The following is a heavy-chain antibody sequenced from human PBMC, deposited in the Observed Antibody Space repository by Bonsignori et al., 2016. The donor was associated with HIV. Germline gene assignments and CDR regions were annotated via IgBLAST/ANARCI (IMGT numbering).Heavy chain of an antibody. CDR1: GYTFSNYG. D-gene: IGHD5-12*01. Sequence: QVQLVQSGREVKKPGASVKVSCKASGYTFSNYGISCVRQAPGQGLQWMGWISAYTGNTNYVREFQGRVTMTTDTSTNTAYMELRSLTSNDTAVYFCARVGGEWNGYGDSWGQGTLVIVSS. CDR2: ISAYTGNT. J-gene: IGHJ4*02. CDR3: ARVGGEWNGYGDS. V-gene: IGHV1-18*01.